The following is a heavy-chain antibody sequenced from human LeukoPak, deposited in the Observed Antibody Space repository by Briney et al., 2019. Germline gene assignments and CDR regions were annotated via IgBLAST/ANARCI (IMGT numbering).Heavy chain of an antibody. D-gene: IGHD4-17*01. CDR2: ISSSSSYI. J-gene: IGHJ4*02. Sequence: GGSLRLSCAASGFTFSSYSMNWVRQAPGKGLEWVSSISSSSSYIYYADSVKGRFTISRGNAKNSLYLQMNSLRAEDTAVYYCARGGATVGDYWGQGTLVTVSS. CDR1: GFTFSSYS. CDR3: ARGGATVGDY. V-gene: IGHV3-21*01.